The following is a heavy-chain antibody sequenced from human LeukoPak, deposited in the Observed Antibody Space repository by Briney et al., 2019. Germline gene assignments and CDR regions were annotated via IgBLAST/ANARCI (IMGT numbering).Heavy chain of an antibody. CDR2: IKQDGSEK. V-gene: IGHV3-7*01. J-gene: IGHJ4*02. CDR1: GFTFSSYW. CDR3: ATTKIWSGYYSSGYYFDY. Sequence: GGSLRLSCAASGFTFSSYWMSWVRQAPGKGLEWVANIKQDGSEKYYVDSVRGRFTISRDNAKNSLYLQMNSLRAEDTAVYYCATTKIWSGYYSSGYYFDYWGQGTLVTVSS. D-gene: IGHD3-3*01.